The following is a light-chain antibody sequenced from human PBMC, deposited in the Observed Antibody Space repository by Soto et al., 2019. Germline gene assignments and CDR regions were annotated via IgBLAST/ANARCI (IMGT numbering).Light chain of an antibody. J-gene: IGKJ5*01. V-gene: IGKV1-33*01. CDR1: QDISNY. CDR2: DAS. CDR3: QQYDNLPSIT. Sequence: DIQMTQSPSSLSASVGDRVTITCQASQDISNYLNWYQQKPGKAPKLLIYDASNLETGVPSRFNGSGSGTDFTFTISSLQPEDIATYYCQQYDNLPSITFGQGTRREIK.